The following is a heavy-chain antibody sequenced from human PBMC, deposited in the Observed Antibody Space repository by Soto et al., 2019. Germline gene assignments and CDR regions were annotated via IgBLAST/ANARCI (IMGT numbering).Heavy chain of an antibody. V-gene: IGHV3-23*01. D-gene: IGHD2-21*01. CDR1: GFTFTNYA. Sequence: PGGSLRLSCAASGFTFTNYAMTWVRQAPGKGLEWVSVIGGSGGNTYYADSVKGRFTISRDNSKNTLYLQMNSLRAEDTAIYYCAKVIVVIAGPGDHFDYWGQGTLVTVSS. CDR3: AKVIVVIAGPGDHFDY. CDR2: IGGSGGNT. J-gene: IGHJ4*02.